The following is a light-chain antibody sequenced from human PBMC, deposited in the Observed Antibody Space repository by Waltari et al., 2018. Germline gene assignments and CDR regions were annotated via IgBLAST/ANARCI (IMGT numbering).Light chain of an antibody. CDR2: DVT. CDR1: SSDVGGYNY. J-gene: IGLJ3*02. V-gene: IGLV2-14*03. Sequence: QSALSQPASVSGSPGQSIAISCTGTSSDVGGYNYVSWYQHQPGKAPQLMFSDVTKRPSGVSDRFSGSKSGNTASLTISGLQAADEADYYCSSYTSGSTVVFGGGTKLTVL. CDR3: SSYTSGSTVV.